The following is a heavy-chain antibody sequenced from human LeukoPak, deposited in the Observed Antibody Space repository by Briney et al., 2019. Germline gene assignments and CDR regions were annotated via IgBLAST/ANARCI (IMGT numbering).Heavy chain of an antibody. Sequence: SETLSLTCAVSGGSISSSGYSWSWIRQPPGKGLEWIGYIYHSGSTYYNPSLKSRVTISVDRSKNQFSLKLSSVTAADTAVYYCARDSGSYRFDPWGQGTLVTVSS. V-gene: IGHV4-30-2*01. D-gene: IGHD1-26*01. CDR1: GGSISSSGYS. CDR2: IYHSGST. J-gene: IGHJ5*02. CDR3: ARDSGSYRFDP.